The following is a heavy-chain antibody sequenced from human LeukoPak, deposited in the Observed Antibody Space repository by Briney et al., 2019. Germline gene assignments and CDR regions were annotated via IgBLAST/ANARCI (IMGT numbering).Heavy chain of an antibody. J-gene: IGHJ4*02. CDR2: ISGSGGST. D-gene: IGHD3-10*01. Sequence: PGGSLRLSCAASGFTFSSYWMSWVRQAAGKGLEWVSAISGSGGSTYYADSVKGRFTISRDNSKNTLYLQMSSLRAEDTAVYYCAKVGYYGSGSSNSLDYWGQGTLVTVSS. V-gene: IGHV3-23*01. CDR1: GFTFSSYW. CDR3: AKVGYYGSGSSNSLDY.